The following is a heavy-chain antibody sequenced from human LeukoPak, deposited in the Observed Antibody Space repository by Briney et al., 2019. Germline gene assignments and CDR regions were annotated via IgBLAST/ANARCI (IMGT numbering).Heavy chain of an antibody. D-gene: IGHD6-13*01. V-gene: IGHV4-34*01. J-gene: IGHJ4*02. CDR3: ASAGRYSRPDY. CDR1: GGSFSGYY. Sequence: SETLSLTCAVYGGSFSGYYWSWIRQPPGKGLEWIGEINHSGSTNYNPSLKSRVTISVDKSKNQFSLKLCSVTAADTAVYYCASAGRYSRPDYWGQGTLVTVSS. CDR2: INHSGST.